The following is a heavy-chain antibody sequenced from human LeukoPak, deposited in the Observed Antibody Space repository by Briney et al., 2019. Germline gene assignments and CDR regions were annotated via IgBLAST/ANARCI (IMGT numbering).Heavy chain of an antibody. CDR3: ATNGYYCMDV. D-gene: IGHD2-8*01. V-gene: IGHV4-4*02. CDR1: GGSISSSNL. CDR2: IYHSGGT. Sequence: SGTLSHTCAVSGGSISSSNLWSWVRQPPGKGLEWIGEIYHSGGTNYNPSLKSRITISVDKSQNQFSLKVNSLTAADTAVYYCATNGYYCMDVWGKGTTVTVSS. J-gene: IGHJ6*03.